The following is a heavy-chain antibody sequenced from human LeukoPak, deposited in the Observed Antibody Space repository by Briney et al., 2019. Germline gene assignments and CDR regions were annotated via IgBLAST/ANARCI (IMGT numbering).Heavy chain of an antibody. CDR3: ARVLAYSSSWYENWFDP. CDR1: GGSISSYY. J-gene: IGHJ5*02. Sequence: SETLSLTCTVSGGSISSYYWSWIRQPPGKGLEWIGYIYYSGSTNYNPSLKSRVTISVDKSKNQFSLKLSSVTAADTAVYYCARVLAYSSSWYENWFDPWGQGTLVTVSS. D-gene: IGHD6-13*01. CDR2: IYYSGST. V-gene: IGHV4-59*12.